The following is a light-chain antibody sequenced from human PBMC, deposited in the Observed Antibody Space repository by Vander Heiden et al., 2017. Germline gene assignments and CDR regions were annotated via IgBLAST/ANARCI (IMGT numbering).Light chain of an antibody. CDR3: CSYAGSSTSLYV. Sequence: QPALPQPASVSGSPGQSITISCTGTSSDVGSYNLVSCYQQHPGKAPKLMIYEVSKRPSGGSNRFSGSKSGNTASLTISGLQAEDEADDYCCSYAGSSTSLYVFGTGTKVTVL. CDR2: EVS. V-gene: IGLV2-23*02. J-gene: IGLJ1*01. CDR1: SSDVGSYNL.